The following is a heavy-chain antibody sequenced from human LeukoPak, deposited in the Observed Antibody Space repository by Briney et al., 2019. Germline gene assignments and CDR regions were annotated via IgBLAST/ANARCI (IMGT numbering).Heavy chain of an antibody. D-gene: IGHD2-15*01. Sequence: SSVNVSCKSTRCTFSSYVFSSVRPAPARGVEWMGRIIPILGIANYAQKFQGRVTITADKSTSTAYMELRSLRSEDTAVYYCARDPIDPDGYCSGGRCTYYFDYWGQGTLVTVSS. CDR2: IIPILGIA. CDR1: RCTFSSYV. V-gene: IGHV1-69*04. CDR3: ARDPIDPDGYCSGGRCTYYFDY. J-gene: IGHJ4*02.